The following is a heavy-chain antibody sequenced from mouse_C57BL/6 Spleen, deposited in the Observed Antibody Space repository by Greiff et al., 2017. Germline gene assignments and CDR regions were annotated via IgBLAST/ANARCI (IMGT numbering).Heavy chain of an antibody. Sequence: QVQLQQPGTELVKPGASVKLSCKASGYTFTSYWMHWVKQRPGQGLEWIGNINPSNGGTNYNEKFKSKATLTVDKSSTTAFMQLSLLTSEDSAVYYCSRSGGSYGSSYAMDYWGQGTSVTVSS. CDR2: INPSNGGT. D-gene: IGHD1-1*01. V-gene: IGHV1-53*01. CDR1: GYTFTSYW. CDR3: SRSGGSYGSSYAMDY. J-gene: IGHJ4*01.